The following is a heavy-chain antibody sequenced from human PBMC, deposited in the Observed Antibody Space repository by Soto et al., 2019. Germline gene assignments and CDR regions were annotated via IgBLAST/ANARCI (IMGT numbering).Heavy chain of an antibody. CDR3: ARGAAAGIRYFQH. CDR2: INAGNGNT. CDR1: GYTFTSYA. J-gene: IGHJ1*01. D-gene: IGHD6-13*01. V-gene: IGHV1-3*01. Sequence: QVQLVQSGAEVKKPGASVKVSCKASGYTFTSYAMHWVRQAPGQRLEWMGWINAGNGNTKYSQKFQGRVTITRDTXASTAYMELSSLRSEDTAVYYCARGAAAGIRYFQHWGQGTLVTVSS.